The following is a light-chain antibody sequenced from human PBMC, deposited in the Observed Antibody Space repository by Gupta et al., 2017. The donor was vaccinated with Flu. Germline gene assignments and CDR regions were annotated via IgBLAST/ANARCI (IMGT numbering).Light chain of an antibody. V-gene: IGLV7-43*01. Sequence: QTLAPQVPSLTLSPGVTIPPACAPSTGAVTSSYYPNWFQQKPGQAPRALISSTTNKHSWTPARFSGSLLGGKAALTLSGVQPEDEADYYCLLYYGGAVIFGGGTKLTVL. CDR2: STT. CDR3: LLYYGGAVI. J-gene: IGLJ2*01. CDR1: TGAVTSSYY.